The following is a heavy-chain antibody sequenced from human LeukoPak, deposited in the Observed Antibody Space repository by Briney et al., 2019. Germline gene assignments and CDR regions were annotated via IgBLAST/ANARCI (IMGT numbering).Heavy chain of an antibody. V-gene: IGHV1-69*13. CDR2: IIPIFGIA. CDR1: GGTFNSYA. CDR3: ARAPYSSGGSTNYYYYYYMDV. Sequence: ASVKVSCKASGGTFNSYAISWVRQAPGQGLEWMGGIIPIFGIANYAQKFQGRVTITADESTSTAYMELRSLRSEDTAVYYCARAPYSSGGSTNYYYYYYMDVWDKGTTVTVSS. D-gene: IGHD6-19*01. J-gene: IGHJ6*03.